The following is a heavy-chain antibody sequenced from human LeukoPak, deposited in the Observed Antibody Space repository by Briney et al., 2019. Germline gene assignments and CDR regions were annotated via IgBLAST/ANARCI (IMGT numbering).Heavy chain of an antibody. D-gene: IGHD1-26*01. Sequence: SETLSLTCTVSGGSISSYYWSWIRQPPGKGLEWIGYIYYSGSTDYNPSLKSRVTISVDTSKNQFSLKLSSVTAADTAVYYCARSSGSYYVGVDYWGQGTLVTVSS. CDR1: GGSISSYY. CDR2: IYYSGST. J-gene: IGHJ4*02. V-gene: IGHV4-59*08. CDR3: ARSSGSYYVGVDY.